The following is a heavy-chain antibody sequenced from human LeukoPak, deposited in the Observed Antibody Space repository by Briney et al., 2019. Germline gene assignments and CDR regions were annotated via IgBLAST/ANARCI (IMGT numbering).Heavy chain of an antibody. CDR3: ARNSNYCSGSSCYNRAEYFQD. CDR2: ISTYNGNT. J-gene: IGHJ1*01. D-gene: IGHD2-15*01. V-gene: IGHV1-18*01. CDR1: VYTFTTYG. Sequence: GASVKVSCNTSVYTFTTYGITWVRQAPGQGLEWMGWISTYNGNTNYAQKLQGRFTMTTDTSTSTAYMELRSLRSDDTAVYYCARNSNYCSGSSCYNRAEYFQDWGQGTLVTVSS.